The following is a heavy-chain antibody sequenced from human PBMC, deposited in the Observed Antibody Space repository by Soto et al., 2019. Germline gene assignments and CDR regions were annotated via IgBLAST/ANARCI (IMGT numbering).Heavy chain of an antibody. CDR2: IIPIFGTA. Sequence: SVKVSCKASGGTFSSYAISWVRQAPGQGLEWMGGIIPIFGTANYAQKFQGRVTITADESTSTAYVELSSLRSEDTAVYYCARPSPLVFPTEGSYYYYGMDVWGQGTTVTVSS. CDR1: GGTFSSYA. J-gene: IGHJ6*02. D-gene: IGHD2-21*01. CDR3: ARPSPLVFPTEGSYYYYGMDV. V-gene: IGHV1-69*13.